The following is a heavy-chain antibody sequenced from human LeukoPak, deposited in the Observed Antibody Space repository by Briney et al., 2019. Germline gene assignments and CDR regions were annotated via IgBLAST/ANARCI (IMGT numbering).Heavy chain of an antibody. CDR2: IWYNGGYK. V-gene: IGHV3-33*01. D-gene: IGHD3-10*01. J-gene: IGHJ3*02. Sequence: GGSLRLSCAASGFPFSSYGMHWVRQAPGKGLEWVAVIWYNGGYKYYADSVRGRFTISRDNSENTLYLQINSLRAEDTAVYYCARDVRGGRLLWFGDPGDAFDIWGQGTLVTVSS. CDR1: GFPFSSYG. CDR3: ARDVRGGRLLWFGDPGDAFDI.